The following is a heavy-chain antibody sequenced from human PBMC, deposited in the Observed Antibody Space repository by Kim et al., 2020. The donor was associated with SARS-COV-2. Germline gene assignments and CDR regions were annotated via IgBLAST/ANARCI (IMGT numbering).Heavy chain of an antibody. J-gene: IGHJ4*02. CDR3: ATYDSPDY. Sequence: GGSTYYADSVEGRFTISRDNAKNTLYLQMNSLRAEDTAVYYCATYDSPDYWGQGTLVTVSS. V-gene: IGHV3-23*01. CDR2: GGST. D-gene: IGHD3-16*01.